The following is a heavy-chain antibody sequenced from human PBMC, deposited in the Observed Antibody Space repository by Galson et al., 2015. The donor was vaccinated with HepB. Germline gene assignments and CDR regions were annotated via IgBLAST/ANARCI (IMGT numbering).Heavy chain of an antibody. D-gene: IGHD3-10*01. J-gene: IGHJ4*02. Sequence: CAISGDSVSSNSVYWGWIRQSPSRGLEWLGRTYYRSKWYNEYAVSMKSRMTINPDTSKNQFSLQLNSVTPEDTAVYYCTRGGRGSGSFDYWGQGTLVTVSS. V-gene: IGHV6-1*01. CDR3: TRGGRGSGSFDY. CDR2: TYYRSKWYN. CDR1: GDSVSSNSVY.